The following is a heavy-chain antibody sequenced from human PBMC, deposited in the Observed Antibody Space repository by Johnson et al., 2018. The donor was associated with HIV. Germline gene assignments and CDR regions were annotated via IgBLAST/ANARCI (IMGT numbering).Heavy chain of an antibody. J-gene: IGHJ3*02. V-gene: IGHV3-7*01. CDR1: GFTFSNAW. CDR3: ARDIIAVAGYDAFDI. Sequence: VQLVESGGDLVKPGGSLRLSCAASGFTFSNAWMSWVRQAPGKGLEWVANIKQDGSEKYYVDSVKGRFTISRDNAKNSLYLQMNSLRAEDTAVYYCARDIIAVAGYDAFDIWGQGTMVTISS. CDR2: IKQDGSEK. D-gene: IGHD6-19*01.